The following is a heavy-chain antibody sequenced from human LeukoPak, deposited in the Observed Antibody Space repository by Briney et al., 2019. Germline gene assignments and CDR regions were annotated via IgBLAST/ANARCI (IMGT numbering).Heavy chain of an antibody. CDR2: IYYSGST. D-gene: IGHD3-22*01. CDR1: GGSISSSSYY. V-gene: IGHV4-39*01. Sequence: PSETLSLTCTVSGGSISSSSYYWGWIRKPPGKGLEWIGSIYYSGSTYYNPSLKSRVTISVDTSKNQFSLKLSSVTAADTAVYYCAEGGYYYDSSGSRGDAFDIWGQGTMVTVSS. J-gene: IGHJ3*02. CDR3: AEGGYYYDSSGSRGDAFDI.